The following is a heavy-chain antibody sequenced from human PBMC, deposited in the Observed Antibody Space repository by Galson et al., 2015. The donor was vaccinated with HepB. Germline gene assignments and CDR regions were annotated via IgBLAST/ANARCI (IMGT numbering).Heavy chain of an antibody. CDR3: VRGNSGYGNFDY. CDR1: GFTFSSYW. J-gene: IGHJ4*02. D-gene: IGHD4-23*01. V-gene: IGHV3-74*01. CDR2: MYSDGAT. Sequence: LRLSCAASGFTFSSYWMHWVRQAPGKGLVWVSRMYSDGATTSADSVKGRFTISRDDAKNTLYLQMNSLRAEDTGVYYCVRGNSGYGNFDYWVKGTLVTVSS.